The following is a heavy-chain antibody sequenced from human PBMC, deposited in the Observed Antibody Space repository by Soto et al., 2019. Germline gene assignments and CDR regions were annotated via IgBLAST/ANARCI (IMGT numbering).Heavy chain of an antibody. CDR3: ARVVGALGHWFDP. J-gene: IGHJ5*02. Sequence: QVQLEQSGAEVKKPGASVKVSCKASGYTFTSYGISWVRQAPGQGLEWMGRISAHNGNTNYAQTLQGRVTMTTDTSTSTAYMELRSLRSDDTAVSDCARVVGALGHWFDPWGQGTLVTVSS. CDR1: GYTFTSYG. D-gene: IGHD1-26*01. CDR2: ISAHNGNT. V-gene: IGHV1-18*01.